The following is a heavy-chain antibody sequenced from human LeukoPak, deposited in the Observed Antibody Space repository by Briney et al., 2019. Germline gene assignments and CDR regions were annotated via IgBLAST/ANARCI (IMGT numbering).Heavy chain of an antibody. D-gene: IGHD6-19*01. V-gene: IGHV3-23*01. Sequence: GGSLGLSCAASGFTFKNYAMNWVRQSPGQGLEWVSTISGDAVTSWYADSVKGRFTVSRDNSKNIVFLQMNSLRAEDTALYYCAKDHGPGYSSGPVDYWGQGTLVTVSS. CDR3: AKDHGPGYSSGPVDY. CDR1: GFTFKNYA. CDR2: ISGDAVTS. J-gene: IGHJ4*02.